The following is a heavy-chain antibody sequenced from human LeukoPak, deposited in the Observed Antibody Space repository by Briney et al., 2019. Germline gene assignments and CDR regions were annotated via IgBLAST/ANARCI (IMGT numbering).Heavy chain of an antibody. J-gene: IGHJ3*02. V-gene: IGHV4-4*07. CDR3: ARVGLGGYNDAFDI. D-gene: IGHD3-22*01. CDR1: GGSISSYY. CDR2: IYTSGST. Sequence: SETLSLTCTVSGGSISSYYWTWIRQPAGKGLEWIGRIYTSGSTNYNPSLKSRVTMSVDTSKNQFSPKLSSVTAADTAVYYCARVGLGGYNDAFDIWGQGTMVTVSS.